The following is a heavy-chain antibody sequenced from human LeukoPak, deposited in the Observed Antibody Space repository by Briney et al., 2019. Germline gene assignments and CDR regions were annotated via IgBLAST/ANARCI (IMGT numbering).Heavy chain of an antibody. Sequence: GGSLRLSCAASGFTFSNAWMSWVRQAPGKGLEWVGRIKSKADGGTTDYAAPVKGRFTISRDDSKNTLYLQMNSLKTEDTAVYYCTTDLALRILEPLDYWGQGTLVTVSS. CDR1: GFTFSNAW. D-gene: IGHD3-3*01. CDR3: TTDLALRILEPLDY. V-gene: IGHV3-15*01. CDR2: IKSKADGGTT. J-gene: IGHJ4*02.